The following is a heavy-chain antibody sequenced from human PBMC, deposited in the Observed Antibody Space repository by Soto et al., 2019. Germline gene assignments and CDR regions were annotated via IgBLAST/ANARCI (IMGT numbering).Heavy chain of an antibody. Sequence: PGGYLRISCAASGFTFSDYDMSWIRQSPGKGLEWVSFVSISGTTMYFADSVKGRFTISRDNAKNSLYLQMNSLRAEDTAVYYCARMGPRAARPSYWGQGTLVTVSS. V-gene: IGHV3-11*01. J-gene: IGHJ4*02. CDR2: VSISGTTM. CDR1: GFTFSDYD. CDR3: ARMGPRAARPSY. D-gene: IGHD6-6*01.